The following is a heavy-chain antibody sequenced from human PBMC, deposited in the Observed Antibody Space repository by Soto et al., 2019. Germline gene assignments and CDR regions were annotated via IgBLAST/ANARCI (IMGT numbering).Heavy chain of an antibody. J-gene: IGHJ4*02. CDR1: GGSFTSNNW. CDR2: IYRTGST. D-gene: IGHD1-7*01. V-gene: IGHV4-4*02. Sequence: QVQLQESGPGLVKPSGTLSLTCAVSGGSFTSNNWWTWVRQPPGQGLEWIGEIYRTGSTNYNPSLTSRVTLSLDKSANQFSLKVTSLPAADTAVYYCASRDPGTSADYWGQGTLVTVSS. CDR3: ASRDPGTSADY.